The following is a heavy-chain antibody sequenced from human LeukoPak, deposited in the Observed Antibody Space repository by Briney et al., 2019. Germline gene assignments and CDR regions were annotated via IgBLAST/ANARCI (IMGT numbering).Heavy chain of an antibody. Sequence: KASETLSLTCTVSGYSITSGYYWGWIRQPPGKGLEWIGEIYHSGSPSYNPSLKSRVIISVDTSKNQFSLKLSSVTAADTAVYYCARAPQAGYCVSTRCYENWFDPWGQGTLVTVSS. J-gene: IGHJ5*01. CDR1: GYSITSGYY. CDR2: IYHSGSP. CDR3: ARAPQAGYCVSTRCYENWFDP. V-gene: IGHV4-38-2*02. D-gene: IGHD2-2*01.